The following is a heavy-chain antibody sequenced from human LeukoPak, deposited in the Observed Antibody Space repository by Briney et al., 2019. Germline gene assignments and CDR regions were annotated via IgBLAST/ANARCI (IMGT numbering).Heavy chain of an antibody. CDR3: ARVGGSYYKLSYYMDV. J-gene: IGHJ6*03. V-gene: IGHV1-8*01. CDR2: MNPNSGNT. D-gene: IGHD1-26*01. Sequence: ASVKVSCKASGYTFTSYDINWVRRATGQGLEWMGWMNPNSGNTGYAQKFQGRVTMTRNTSISTAYMELSSLRSEDTAVYYCARVGGSYYKLSYYMDVWGKGTTVTVSS. CDR1: GYTFTSYD.